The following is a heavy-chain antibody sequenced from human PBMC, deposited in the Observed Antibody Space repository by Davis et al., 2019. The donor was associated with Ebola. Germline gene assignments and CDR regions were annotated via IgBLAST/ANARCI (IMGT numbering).Heavy chain of an antibody. CDR1: GYTFSTYG. J-gene: IGHJ6*03. CDR3: ARSLEPSRGDYYYYMDI. Sequence: ASVKVSCRASGYTFSTYGLNWVRQAPGQGLEWMGWINAGSGRTKYSQNFQDRLSITRESSTTTIYMEMSSLRSEDTAVYYCARSLEPSRGDYYYYMDIWGTGTTVTVSS. D-gene: IGHD1-1*01. CDR2: INAGSGRT. V-gene: IGHV1-3*01.